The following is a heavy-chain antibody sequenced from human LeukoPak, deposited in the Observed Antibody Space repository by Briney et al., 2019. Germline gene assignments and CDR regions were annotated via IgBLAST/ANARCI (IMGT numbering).Heavy chain of an antibody. CDR2: IYYSGST. V-gene: IGHV4-39*07. CDR1: GGSISSSSYY. D-gene: IGHD2-21*01. CDR3: ARGDCGGDCYSPYYYYYYMDV. J-gene: IGHJ6*03. Sequence: PSETLSLTCTVSGGSISSSSYYWGWIRQPPGKGLEWIGSIYYSGSTYYNPSLKSRVTISVDTSKNQFSLKLSSVTAADTAVYYCARGDCGGDCYSPYYYYYYMDVWGKGTTVTVSS.